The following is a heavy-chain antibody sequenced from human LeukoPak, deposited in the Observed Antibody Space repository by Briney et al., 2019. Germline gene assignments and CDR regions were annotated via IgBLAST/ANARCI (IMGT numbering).Heavy chain of an antibody. CDR3: ARDHDYVWGSYRYTHAFDI. CDR2: IYYSGST. Sequence: SETLSLTCTVSGGSISSSSYYWGWIRQPPGKGLEWIGSIYYSGSTYYNPSLKSRVTISVDTSKNQFSLKLSSVTAADTAVYYCARDHDYVWGSYRYTHAFDIWGQGTMVTGSS. CDR1: GGSISSSSYY. J-gene: IGHJ3*02. D-gene: IGHD3-16*02. V-gene: IGHV4-39*07.